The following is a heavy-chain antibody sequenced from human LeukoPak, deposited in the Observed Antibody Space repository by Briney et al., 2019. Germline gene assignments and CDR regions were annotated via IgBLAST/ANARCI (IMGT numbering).Heavy chain of an antibody. CDR2: ISWNSGSI. V-gene: IGHV3-9*01. Sequence: GGSLRLSCAASGFTFSSYGMHWVRQAPGKGLEWVSGISWNSGSIDYADSVKGRFTISRDNAKNSLYLQMNSLRAEDTALYYCAKGVVAGTNWYFDYWGQGTLVTVSS. CDR3: AKGVVAGTNWYFDY. CDR1: GFTFSSYG. D-gene: IGHD6-19*01. J-gene: IGHJ4*02.